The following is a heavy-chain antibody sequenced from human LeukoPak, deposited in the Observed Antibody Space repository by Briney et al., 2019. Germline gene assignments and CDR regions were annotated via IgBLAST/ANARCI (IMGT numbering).Heavy chain of an antibody. CDR2: IDANNGDT. J-gene: IGHJ4*02. D-gene: IGHD4-11*01. CDR1: GYTFMGNY. Sequence: AASVKNSCQASGYTFMGNYIHWLRQAPGKGLEWMGWIDANNGDTKSAQKFQGRVTMSRDTSISTAYMDLSSLSPDDAAVYYCARDPSSVTLYFFDYWGQGTLVTVSS. V-gene: IGHV1-2*02. CDR3: ARDPSSVTLYFFDY.